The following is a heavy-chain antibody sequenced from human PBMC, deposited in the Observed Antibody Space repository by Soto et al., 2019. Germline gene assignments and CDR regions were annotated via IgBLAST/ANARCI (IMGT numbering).Heavy chain of an antibody. J-gene: IGHJ4*02. D-gene: IGHD7-27*01. CDR1: GFSFSISP. CDR3: ARDPKTSGGQHWAFNYFDS. Sequence: GGSLRLSCAASGFSFSISPMHWVRQAPGKGPEWVALISYDGTNKFYADSVKGRFPISRDNSKSTLYLQVDSLRPEDAAVYYCARDPKTSGGQHWAFNYFDSWGQGTLVTVSS. CDR2: ISYDGTNK. V-gene: IGHV3-30-3*01.